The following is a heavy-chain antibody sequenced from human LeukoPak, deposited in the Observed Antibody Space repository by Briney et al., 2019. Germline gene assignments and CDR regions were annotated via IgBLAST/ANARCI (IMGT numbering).Heavy chain of an antibody. J-gene: IGHJ4*02. Sequence: SGGSLRLSCAASGFPFNAYRMTWVRQAPGKGLEWVANIRQDGDTKYYVDSVKGRFTISRDNAMNSLYLQMNSLRAEDTAIYYCARSLPYGTTWYGRSDFWGQGTLVTVSS. V-gene: IGHV3-7*03. CDR2: IRQDGDTK. CDR1: GFPFNAYR. D-gene: IGHD6-13*01. CDR3: ARSLPYGTTWYGRSDF.